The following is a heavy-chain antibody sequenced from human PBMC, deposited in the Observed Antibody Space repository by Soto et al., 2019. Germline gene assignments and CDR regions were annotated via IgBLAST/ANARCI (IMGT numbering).Heavy chain of an antibody. V-gene: IGHV1-69*13. D-gene: IGHD3-16*02. CDR1: GDTFSSYS. CDR2: IIPIFGTA. J-gene: IGHJ6*02. CDR3: ARGVIGRYYYGMDV. Sequence: GASVKVSCKASGDTFSSYSISWVRQAPGQGLEWMGGIIPIFGTANYAQKFQGRVTITADESTSTAYMELSSLRCEDTAVYYCARGVIGRYYYGMDVWGQGITVTVS.